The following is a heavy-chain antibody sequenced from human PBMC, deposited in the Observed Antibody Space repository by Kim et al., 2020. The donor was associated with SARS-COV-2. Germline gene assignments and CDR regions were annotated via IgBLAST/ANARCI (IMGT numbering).Heavy chain of an antibody. V-gene: IGHV3-23*01. J-gene: IGHJ6*02. D-gene: IGHD3-10*01. CDR2: ISGSGGST. CDR1: GFTFSSYA. CDR3: AKEAVRLLWFGELLSNYYYGMDV. Sequence: GGSLRLSCAASGFTFSSYAMSWVRQAPGKGLEWVSAISGSGGSTYYADSVKGRFTISRDNSKNTLYLQMNSLRAEDTAVYYCAKEAVRLLWFGELLSNYYYGMDVWGQGTTVTVSS.